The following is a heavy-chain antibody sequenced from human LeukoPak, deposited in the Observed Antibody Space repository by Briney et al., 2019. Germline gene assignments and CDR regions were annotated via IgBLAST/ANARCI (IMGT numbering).Heavy chain of an antibody. Sequence: GGSPRLSCVGSGFTFSSYALTWVRQAPGKGLEWVSSVGGSGDVTSYADSVKGRFTISRDNAKNSLYLQMNSLRAEDTAVYYCARRVPNYGDYGFGYWGQGTLVTVSS. CDR3: ARRVPNYGDYGFGY. CDR2: VGGSGDVT. CDR1: GFTFSSYA. V-gene: IGHV3-21*01. J-gene: IGHJ4*02. D-gene: IGHD4-17*01.